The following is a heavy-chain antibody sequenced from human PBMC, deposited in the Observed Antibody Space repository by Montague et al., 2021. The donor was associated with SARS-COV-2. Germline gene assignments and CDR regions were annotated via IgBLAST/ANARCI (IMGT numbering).Heavy chain of an antibody. Sequence: CAISGDSVSSNSAAWNWIRQSPSRGLEWLGRTYYRSKWYNDYAISVKSRITINPDTSKNQFSLQLNSVTPEDMAVYYCARVNSSSWYFDYWGQGILVTVSS. J-gene: IGHJ4*02. CDR1: GDSVSSNSAA. V-gene: IGHV6-1*01. D-gene: IGHD6-13*01. CDR3: ARVNSSSWYFDY. CDR2: TYYRSKWYN.